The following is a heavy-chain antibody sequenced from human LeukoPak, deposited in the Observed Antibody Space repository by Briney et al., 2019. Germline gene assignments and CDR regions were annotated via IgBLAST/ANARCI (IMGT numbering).Heavy chain of an antibody. J-gene: IGHJ5*02. CDR1: GGTFSSYA. Sequence: SVKVSCKASGGTFSSYAISWVRQAPGQGLEWMGRIIPILGIANYAQKFQGRVTITADKSTSTAYMELSSLRSEDTAVYYCARVGNYYGSGSYPIPGWFDPWGQGTLVTVSS. V-gene: IGHV1-69*04. D-gene: IGHD3-10*01. CDR2: IIPILGIA. CDR3: ARVGNYYGSGSYPIPGWFDP.